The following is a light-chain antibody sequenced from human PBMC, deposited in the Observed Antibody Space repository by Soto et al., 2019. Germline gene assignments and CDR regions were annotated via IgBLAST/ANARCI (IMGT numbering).Light chain of an antibody. V-gene: IGKV1D-12*01. J-gene: IGKJ3*01. CDR3: QHSKSPGT. CDR2: AES. Sequence: DIQMTQAPSSVSASVGDRVTINCRASQDIRSWVALYQQKPGSAPQLLIYAESSVRRGVPSRFSGSRSGTDFALTISSLQPEAFASYYCQHSKSPGTVDPGTKVDVK. CDR1: QDIRSW.